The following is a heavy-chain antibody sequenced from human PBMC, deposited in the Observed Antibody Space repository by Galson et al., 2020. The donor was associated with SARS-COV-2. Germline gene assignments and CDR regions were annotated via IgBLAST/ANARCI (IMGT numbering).Heavy chain of an antibody. Sequence: GESLKTPCHASGYTYNRHGISWVRQAPGQGLEWMGWSSAYNGNTNYAQKVQGRVTMTTDTSTSTAYMELRSLRSDDTAVYYCARVGGVDWFDPWGQGTLVTVSS. V-gene: IGHV1-18*01. D-gene: IGHD1-26*01. CDR2: SSAYNGNT. CDR1: GYTYNRHG. CDR3: ARVGGVDWFDP. J-gene: IGHJ5*02.